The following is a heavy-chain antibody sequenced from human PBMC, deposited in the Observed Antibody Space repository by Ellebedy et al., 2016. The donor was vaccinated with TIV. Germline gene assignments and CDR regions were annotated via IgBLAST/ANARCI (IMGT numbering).Heavy chain of an antibody. D-gene: IGHD3-10*01. CDR1: GFTFSSYS. V-gene: IGHV3-48*04. CDR2: ISSSSSTI. Sequence: GESLKISXAASGFTFSSYSMNWVRQAPGKGLEWVSYISSSSSTIYYADSVKGRFTISRDNAKNSLYLQMNSLRAEDTAVYYCASPMGVAVRSAEPTGGYWGQGTLVTVSS. J-gene: IGHJ4*02. CDR3: ASPMGVAVRSAEPTGGY.